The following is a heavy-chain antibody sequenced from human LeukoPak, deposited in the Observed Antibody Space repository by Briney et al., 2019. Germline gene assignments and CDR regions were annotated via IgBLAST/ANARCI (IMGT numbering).Heavy chain of an antibody. V-gene: IGHV1-18*03. CDR3: ATDSGMGLDY. Sequence: GASVKVSCKASADTFTSYGINWVRQAPGQGHELVGWVSTYNGDTDFAQNLQGRVTMTTDTSTSTAYMELRSLRCDDIGVYYCATDSGMGLDYWGEGTLVTVSS. D-gene: IGHD5-12*01. CDR1: ADTFTSYG. CDR2: VSTYNGDT. J-gene: IGHJ4*02.